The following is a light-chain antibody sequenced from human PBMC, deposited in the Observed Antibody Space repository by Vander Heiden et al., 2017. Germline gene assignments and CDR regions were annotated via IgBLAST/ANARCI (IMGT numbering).Light chain of an antibody. CDR2: GAS. CDR3: QQYYNVPFT. J-gene: IGKJ3*01. Sequence: DIVMTQSPDSLAVSLGEGATINCKSSQSVLYSSNNKNYLAWYQQKPGQPPKLRIYGASTRESGVPDRFSGSGSGTDFTLTISSLQAEDVAVYYCQQYYNVPFTFGPGTKVDIK. V-gene: IGKV4-1*01. CDR1: QSVLYSSNNKNY.